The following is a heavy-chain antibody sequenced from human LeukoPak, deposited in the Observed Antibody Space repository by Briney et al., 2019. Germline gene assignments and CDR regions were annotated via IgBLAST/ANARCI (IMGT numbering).Heavy chain of an antibody. CDR1: GGSISSYY. V-gene: IGHV4-4*09. Sequence: SETLSLTCTVSGGSISSYYWSWIRQPPGKGLEWIGYIYTSGSTNYNPSLKSRVTISVDTSKNQFSLKLSSVTAADTAVYYCARRPNYYYYMDVWGKGTTVTVSS. J-gene: IGHJ6*03. CDR2: IYTSGST. CDR3: ARRPNYYYYMDV.